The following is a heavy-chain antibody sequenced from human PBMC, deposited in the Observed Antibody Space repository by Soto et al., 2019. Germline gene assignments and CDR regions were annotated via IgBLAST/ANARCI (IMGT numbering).Heavy chain of an antibody. Sequence: RASVKVSCKASGGTFSSYAISWVRQAPGQGLEWMGGIIPIFGTANYAQKFQGRVTITADESTSTAYMELSSLRSEDTAVYYCARAALVVAATSGYYYYGMDVWGQGTTVTVSS. CDR3: ARAALVVAATSGYYYYGMDV. V-gene: IGHV1-69*13. CDR2: IIPIFGTA. CDR1: GGTFSSYA. J-gene: IGHJ6*02. D-gene: IGHD2-15*01.